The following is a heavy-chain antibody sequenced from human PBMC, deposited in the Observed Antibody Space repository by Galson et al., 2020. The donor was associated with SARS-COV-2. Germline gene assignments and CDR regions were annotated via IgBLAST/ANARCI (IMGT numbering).Heavy chain of an antibody. CDR3: ARSDYDGNGKAYFQH. V-gene: IGHV3-48*03. D-gene: IGHD3-22*01. CDR1: EFTFSNYD. Sequence: GESLKISCAASEFTFSNYDMNWVRLAPGKGPEWLSYISSRGSTTFYADSVKGRFTASRDNAKNSLFLQMNSLRAEDTAVYYCARSDYDGNGKAYFQHWGQGSLVTVSS. J-gene: IGHJ1*01. CDR2: ISSRGSTT.